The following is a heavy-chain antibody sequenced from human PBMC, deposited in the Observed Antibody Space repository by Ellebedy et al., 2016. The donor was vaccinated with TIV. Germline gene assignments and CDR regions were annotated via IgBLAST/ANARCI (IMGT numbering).Heavy chain of an antibody. V-gene: IGHV5-10-1*01. Sequence: GESLKISCKGSRDSFTYYWISWVRQKPGKGVEWMGRIDPVDSETKYSPSFEGHVTMSSDKSIRTAYLQWRRLETSDTAMYYCVRGSSLWGQGTLVTVSS. J-gene: IGHJ4*02. CDR3: VRGSSL. CDR1: RDSFTYYW. CDR2: IDPVDSET.